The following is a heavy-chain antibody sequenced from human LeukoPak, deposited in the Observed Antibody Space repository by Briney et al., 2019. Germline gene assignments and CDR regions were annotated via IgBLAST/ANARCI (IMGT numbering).Heavy chain of an antibody. CDR3: ARVSSSGSYSPTFDY. V-gene: IGHV4-4*07. D-gene: IGHD1-26*01. CDR2: IYTSGST. J-gene: IGHJ4*02. CDR1: GGSISSYY. Sequence: SETLSLTCTVSGGSISSYYWSWIRQPAGKGLEWIGRIYTSGSTNYNPSLKSRVTMSVDTSKSQFSLKLSSVTAADTAVYYCARVSSSGSYSPTFDYWGQGTLVTVSS.